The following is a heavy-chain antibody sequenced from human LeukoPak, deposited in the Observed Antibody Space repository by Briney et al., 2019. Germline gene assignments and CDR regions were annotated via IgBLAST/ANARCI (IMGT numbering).Heavy chain of an antibody. V-gene: IGHV3-30*18. D-gene: IGHD1-1*01. CDR3: AKDYWNDGFDY. CDR1: GFTFSSYG. Sequence: RGRSLRHSCAATGFTFSSYGMHWVRQTRGKGMEWVAVISYDGSNKYYADSVKGRFTISRDNSNNTLYLQLNSLRAEDTAVYYCAKDYWNDGFDYWGQGTLVTVSS. CDR2: ISYDGSNK. J-gene: IGHJ4*02.